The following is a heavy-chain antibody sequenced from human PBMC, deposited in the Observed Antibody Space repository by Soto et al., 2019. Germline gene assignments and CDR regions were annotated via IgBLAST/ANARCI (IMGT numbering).Heavy chain of an antibody. Sequence: QVQLVQSGAEVKTPGASVTVSCKTSGYAFTDSFIHWLRQAPGHGLEWMGMINPFGGRVTYAQTFQGRVTITKDTSANTVYLELNSLVPAQTGVYYCARARFGTLNVFDYWGQGTLVSVSS. J-gene: IGHJ4*02. D-gene: IGHD3-10*01. CDR3: ARARFGTLNVFDY. CDR1: GYAFTDSF. V-gene: IGHV1-46*01. CDR2: INPFGGRV.